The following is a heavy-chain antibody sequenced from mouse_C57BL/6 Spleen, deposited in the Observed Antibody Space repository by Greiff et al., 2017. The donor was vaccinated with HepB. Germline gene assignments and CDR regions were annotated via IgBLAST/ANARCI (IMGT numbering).Heavy chain of an antibody. D-gene: IGHD3-2*02. Sequence: QVQLQQSGAELVRPGTSVKVSCKASGYAFTNYLIEWVKQRPGQGLEWIGVINPGSGGTNYNEKFKGKATLTADKSSSTAYMQLSSLTSEDSAVYFCAREGRDSSGPRCFDYWGQGTTLTVSS. CDR1: GYAFTNYL. CDR3: AREGRDSSGPRCFDY. J-gene: IGHJ2*01. V-gene: IGHV1-54*01. CDR2: INPGSGGT.